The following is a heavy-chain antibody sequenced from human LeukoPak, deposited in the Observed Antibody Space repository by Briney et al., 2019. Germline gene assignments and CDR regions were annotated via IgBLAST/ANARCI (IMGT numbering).Heavy chain of an antibody. Sequence: SGTLSLTCTVSGGSISSYYWSWIRQPPGKGLEWIGYIYYSGSTNYNPSLKSRVTISVDTSKNQFSLKLSSVTAADTAVYYCARRSMGYDSSGYYFDYWGQGTLVTVSS. J-gene: IGHJ4*02. CDR2: IYYSGST. D-gene: IGHD3-22*01. CDR3: ARRSMGYDSSGYYFDY. CDR1: GGSISSYY. V-gene: IGHV4-59*12.